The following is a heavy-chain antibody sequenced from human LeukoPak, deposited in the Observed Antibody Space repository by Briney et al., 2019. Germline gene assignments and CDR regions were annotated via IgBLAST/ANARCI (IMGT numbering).Heavy chain of an antibody. V-gene: IGHV4-61*10. D-gene: IGHD3-10*01. CDR3: ARDSPYYYGSGSATYYMDV. CDR1: GDSISSGDYY. J-gene: IGHJ6*03. Sequence: TSETLSLTCTVSGDSISSGDYYWSWIRQPAGKGLEWIGYIYYSGSTNYNPSLKSRVTISVDTSKNQFSLKLSSVTAADTAVYYCARDSPYYYGSGSATYYMDVWGKGTTVTISS. CDR2: IYYSGST.